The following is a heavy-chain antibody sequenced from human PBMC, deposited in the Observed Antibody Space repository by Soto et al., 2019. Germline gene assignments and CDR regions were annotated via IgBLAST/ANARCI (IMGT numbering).Heavy chain of an antibody. CDR2: ISAYNVHT. Sequence: QVQLLQSGAEVKKPGASVKVSCKASGYTFTSYGISWVRQAPGQGLEWMGWISAYNVHTNYAQKLQGRFTMTTDTSQSTAYMELRSLRSDDTAVYYCEREEGNYYGSGSYTNFDPWGQGTLVTVSS. V-gene: IGHV1-18*01. J-gene: IGHJ5*02. CDR1: GYTFTSYG. CDR3: EREEGNYYGSGSYTNFDP. D-gene: IGHD3-10*01.